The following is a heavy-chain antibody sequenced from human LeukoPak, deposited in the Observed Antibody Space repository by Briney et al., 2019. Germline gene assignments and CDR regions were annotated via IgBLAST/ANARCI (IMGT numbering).Heavy chain of an antibody. CDR3: SREKGYYDSSGYYFAGDWFDP. D-gene: IGHD3-22*01. J-gene: IGHJ5*02. CDR2: ISAYNGNT. Sequence: ASVKVSCKASGYTFTSYGISWVRQAPGQGLEWMGWISAYNGNTNYAQKLRGRVTMTTDTSTSTAYMELRSLRSDDTAVYYCSREKGYYDSSGYYFAGDWFDPWGQGTLVTVSS. V-gene: IGHV1-18*01. CDR1: GYTFTSYG.